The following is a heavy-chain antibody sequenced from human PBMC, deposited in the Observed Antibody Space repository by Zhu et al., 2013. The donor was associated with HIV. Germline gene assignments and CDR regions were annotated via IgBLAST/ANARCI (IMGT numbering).Heavy chain of an antibody. CDR3: TRGLRGVTGD. CDR2: IDESGNS. J-gene: IGHJ4*02. V-gene: IGHV4-59*12. Sequence: QVQLQESGPGLVKPSETLSLTCTVSGGSISGYSRSWIRQSSGKGLEWIGEIDESGNSTYNSSLESRVTISMGXSRSHFSLHLTSVTAADTAVYYCTRGLRGVTGDWGQGSLVTVS. CDR1: GGSISGYS. D-gene: IGHD2-21*01.